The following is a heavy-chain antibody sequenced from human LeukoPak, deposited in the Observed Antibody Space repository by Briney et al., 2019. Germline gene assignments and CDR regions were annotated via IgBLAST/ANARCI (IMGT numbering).Heavy chain of an antibody. D-gene: IGHD2-2*01. J-gene: IGHJ4*02. V-gene: IGHV3-23*01. CDR3: AKNRHRLPSDY. CDR1: GFTFGDYA. Sequence: GGSLRLSCTASGFTFGDYAMSWVRQAPGKGLEWVSAISVSGGSTYYADSVKGRFTISRDNSKNTLYLQMDSLRADDTAVYYCAKNRHRLPSDYWGQGTLVTVSS. CDR2: ISVSGGST.